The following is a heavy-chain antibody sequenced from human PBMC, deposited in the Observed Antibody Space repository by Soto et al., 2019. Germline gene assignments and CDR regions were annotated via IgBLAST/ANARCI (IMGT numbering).Heavy chain of an antibody. D-gene: IGHD6-19*01. CDR2: IYYSGST. J-gene: IGHJ4*02. CDR3: ARVTAVAGHDY. CDR1: GGSISSGDYY. Sequence: QVQLQESGPGLVKPSQTLSLTCTVSGGSISSGDYYWSWIRQPPGKGLEWIGYIYYSGSTYYNPSLKIRVTIPVDTSKNQFSLKLSSVTAADTAVYDCARVTAVAGHDYWGQGTLVTVSS. V-gene: IGHV4-30-4*01.